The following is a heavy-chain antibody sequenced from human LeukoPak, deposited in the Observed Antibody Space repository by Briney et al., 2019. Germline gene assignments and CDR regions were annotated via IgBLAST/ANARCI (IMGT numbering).Heavy chain of an antibody. D-gene: IGHD4-23*01. CDR2: IYYSGST. CDR3: ATFDGNSRFDY. J-gene: IGHJ4*02. Sequence: SETLSLTCTVSGGSISSYYWSWIRQPPGKGLEWIGYIYYSGSTNYNPSLKSRVTISVDTSKNQFSLKLSSVTAADTAVYYCATFDGNSRFDYWGQGTLVTVSS. CDR1: GGSISSYY. V-gene: IGHV4-59*08.